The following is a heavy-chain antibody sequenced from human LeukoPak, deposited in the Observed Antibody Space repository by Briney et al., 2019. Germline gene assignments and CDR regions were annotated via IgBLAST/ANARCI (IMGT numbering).Heavy chain of an antibody. V-gene: IGHV3-21*01. CDR2: ISSSSSYI. CDR1: GFTFSSYS. CDR3: ARIKSQGVVVPLLRSTFYFDY. J-gene: IGHJ4*02. Sequence: GGSLRLSCAASGFTFSSYSMNWVRQAPGKGLEWVSSISSSSSYIYYADSVKGRFTISRDNAKNSLYLQMNSLRAEDTAVYYCARIKSQGVVVPLLRSTFYFDYWGQGTLVTVSS. D-gene: IGHD2-21*01.